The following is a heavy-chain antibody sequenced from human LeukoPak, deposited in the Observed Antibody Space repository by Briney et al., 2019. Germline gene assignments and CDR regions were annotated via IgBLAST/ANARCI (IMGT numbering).Heavy chain of an antibody. CDR2: ISNSGRNT. CDR1: GISLSNYA. J-gene: IGHJ4*02. V-gene: IGHV3-23*01. Sequence: GGSLRLSCVVSGISLSNYAMTWVRQAPGKGLEWVSTISNSGRNTFYTDSVKGRFTISRDNSKNTLYLQMNSLRAGDTAVYSCARARGYCAADCSRYAFDYWGQGTLVTVSS. D-gene: IGHD2-21*02. CDR3: ARARGYCAADCSRYAFDY.